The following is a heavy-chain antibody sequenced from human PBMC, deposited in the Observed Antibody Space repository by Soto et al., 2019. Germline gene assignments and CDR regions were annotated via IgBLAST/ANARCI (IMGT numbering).Heavy chain of an antibody. V-gene: IGHV1-8*01. J-gene: IGHJ6*02. CDR3: ARERTGTTSMDV. D-gene: IGHD1-1*01. CDR1: GYTFTSYD. Sequence: QVQLVQSGAEVKKPGASVKVSCKASGYTFTSYDINWVRQATGQGLEWMGWMNPNSGNTGYAQKFQGRVTMTRNTSISTAYMELSSLISEDTAVYYSARERTGTTSMDVWAQGTTVTVSS. CDR2: MNPNSGNT.